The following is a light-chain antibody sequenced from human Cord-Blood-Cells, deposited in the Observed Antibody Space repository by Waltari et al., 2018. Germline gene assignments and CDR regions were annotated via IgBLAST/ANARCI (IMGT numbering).Light chain of an antibody. CDR3: QKYNSAPLTWT. J-gene: IGKJ1*01. CDR1: QGISNY. V-gene: IGKV1-27*01. CDR2: SAS. Sequence: DIQMTQSPSSLSASVGDRVTITCRASQGISNYLAWYQQKPGKVPKLLIYSASTLQSGVPSRFSGSGSGTDFTLTISSLQPEDVATYYCQKYNSAPLTWTFGQGTKVEIK.